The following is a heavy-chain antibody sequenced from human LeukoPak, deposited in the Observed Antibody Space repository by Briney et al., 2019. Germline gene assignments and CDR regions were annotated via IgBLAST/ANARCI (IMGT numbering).Heavy chain of an antibody. CDR1: GFTFSSHA. CDR2: ISGSGGST. Sequence: GSLRLSCAASGFTFSSHAMSWVRQAPGKGLEWVSAISGSGGSTYYADSVKGRFTISRDNSKNTLYLQMNSLRAEDTAVYYCARYSSAWGWFDPWGQGTLVTVSS. J-gene: IGHJ5*02. CDR3: ARYSSAWGWFDP. V-gene: IGHV3-23*01. D-gene: IGHD6-19*01.